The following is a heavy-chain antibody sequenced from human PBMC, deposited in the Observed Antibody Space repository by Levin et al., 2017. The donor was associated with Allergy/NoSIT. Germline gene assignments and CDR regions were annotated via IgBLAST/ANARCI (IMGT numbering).Heavy chain of an antibody. CDR1: GFTFSNYW. CDR3: ARYHASSSWYSWDY. V-gene: IGHV3-7*01. CDR2: IRQEGSEK. J-gene: IGHJ4*02. D-gene: IGHD6-13*01. Sequence: GGSLRLSCAASGFTFSNYWMSWVRQAPGKGLEWVANIRQEGSEKYYVDSVKGRFTISRDNAKNSLYLQMNSLRAEDTSVYFCARYHASSSWYSWDYWGQGTLVTVSS.